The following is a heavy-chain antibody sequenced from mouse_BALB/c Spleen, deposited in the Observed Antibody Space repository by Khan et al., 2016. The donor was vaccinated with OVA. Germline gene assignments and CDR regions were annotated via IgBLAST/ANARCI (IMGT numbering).Heavy chain of an antibody. CDR2: ISSGSSTI. CDR3: ARTCYYYFDY. CDR1: GFTFSGFG. D-gene: IGHD2-12*01. Sequence: EVELVESGGGLVQPGGSRKLSCAASGFTFSGFGMHWVRQAPEKGLEWVAYISSGSSTIYYADTVKGRFTISRDNPKNTLFLPMASLRSEDTTMYYCARTCYYYFDYWGQGTTLTVSS. V-gene: IGHV5-17*02. J-gene: IGHJ2*01.